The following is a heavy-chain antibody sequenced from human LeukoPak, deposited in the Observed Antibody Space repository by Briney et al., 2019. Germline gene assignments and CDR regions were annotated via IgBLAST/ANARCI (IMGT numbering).Heavy chain of an antibody. V-gene: IGHV4-59*08. CDR3: ARASITLVRGVIITEAFDI. CDR1: GGPISSYY. D-gene: IGHD3-10*01. Sequence: SETLSLTCTVSGGPISSYYWSWIRQPPGKGLEWIGYIYYSGRTIYNPSLKSRITTSVDTSTNQFSLKMSSVTAADTAVYYCARASITLVRGVIITEAFDIWGQGTMVTASS. J-gene: IGHJ3*02. CDR2: IYYSGRT.